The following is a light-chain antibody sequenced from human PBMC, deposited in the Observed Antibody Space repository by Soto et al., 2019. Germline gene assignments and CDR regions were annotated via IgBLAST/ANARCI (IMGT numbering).Light chain of an antibody. CDR1: QDVSRY. CDR2: AAS. CDR3: QQLNSYVFA. Sequence: DIQLTQSPSFLSASVGDRVTITCRASQDVSRYLAWYQQKPGKAPNLLIYAASTLRSGFPSRFSGSGSETEFTLKISSLQPEDFATYYSQQLNSYVFAFGPGTKVDI. V-gene: IGKV1-9*01. J-gene: IGKJ3*01.